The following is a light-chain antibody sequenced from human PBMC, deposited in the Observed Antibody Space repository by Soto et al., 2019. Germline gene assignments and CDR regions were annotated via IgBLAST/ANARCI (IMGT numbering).Light chain of an antibody. Sequence: DIQMTQSPSSLSGSVGDRVTISCRASQGISDYLSWFQQKPGEAPKLLINTASTLQSGVPIRFSGAGSRTDFTLTISSLQPEDFATYYCQQSYSTPPRTFGQGTKVDIK. V-gene: IGKV1-39*01. CDR1: QGISDY. J-gene: IGKJ1*01. CDR2: TAS. CDR3: QQSYSTPPRT.